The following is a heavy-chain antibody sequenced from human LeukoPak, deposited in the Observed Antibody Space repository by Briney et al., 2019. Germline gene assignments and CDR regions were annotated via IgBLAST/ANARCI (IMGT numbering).Heavy chain of an antibody. CDR2: INYSGTT. J-gene: IGHJ4*02. Sequence: SETLSLTCAVSGGSISSSNWWSWVRQPPGKGLEWIGNINYSGTTYYNPSLRSRVTISGDTSKNQLSLKVSSVTAADTAVYYCARDIMGVDPNFDYWGQGTLVTVSS. CDR1: GGSISSSNW. V-gene: IGHV4-4*02. D-gene: IGHD1-26*01. CDR3: ARDIMGVDPNFDY.